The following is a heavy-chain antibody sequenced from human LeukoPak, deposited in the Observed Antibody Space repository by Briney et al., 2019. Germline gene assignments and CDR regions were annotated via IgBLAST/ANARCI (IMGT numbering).Heavy chain of an antibody. CDR1: GGTFSSYA. D-gene: IGHD6-6*01. Sequence: SVKVSCKASGGTFSSYAISWVRQAPGQGLEWMGGIIPIFGTANYAQKFQGRVTITADESTSTAYMELSSLRSEDTAVYYCARVGGSSSILIDNWFDPWGQETLVTVSS. V-gene: IGHV1-69*13. CDR3: ARVGGSSSILIDNWFDP. J-gene: IGHJ5*02. CDR2: IIPIFGTA.